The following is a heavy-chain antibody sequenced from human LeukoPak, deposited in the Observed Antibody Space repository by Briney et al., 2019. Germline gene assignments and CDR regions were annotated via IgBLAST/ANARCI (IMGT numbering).Heavy chain of an antibody. CDR3: ARGYYDSSGYYGGIEYYYYGMDV. CDR1: GGSISSFY. J-gene: IGHJ6*02. D-gene: IGHD3-22*01. V-gene: IGHV4-59*01. Sequence: SETLSLTWPVSGGSISSFYWGWIRQPPGGGLEWIGYIYYCGCTNYNPSLKSRVTISVDTSKNQFSLKLSSVTAADTAVYYCARGYYDSSGYYGGIEYYYYGMDVWGQGTTVTVSS. CDR2: IYYCGCT.